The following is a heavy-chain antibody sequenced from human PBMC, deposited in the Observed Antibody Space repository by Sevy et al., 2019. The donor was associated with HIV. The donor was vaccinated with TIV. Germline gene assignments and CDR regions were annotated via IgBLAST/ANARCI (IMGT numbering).Heavy chain of an antibody. Sequence: GGSLRLSCAASGFTFSSYEMNWVRQAPGKGLEWVSYISNSGTTRSYSDSVRGRFTISRDNAGNSLYLQMNSLRAEDTGVYYCTRDLPPSATTVAHFDYWGQGTLVTVSS. J-gene: IGHJ4*02. V-gene: IGHV3-48*03. CDR2: ISNSGTTR. CDR3: TRDLPPSATTVAHFDY. CDR1: GFTFSSYE. D-gene: IGHD4-17*01.